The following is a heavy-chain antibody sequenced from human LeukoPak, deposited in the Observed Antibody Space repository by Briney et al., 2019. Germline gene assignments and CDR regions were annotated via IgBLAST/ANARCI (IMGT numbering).Heavy chain of an antibody. CDR1: GGSISSSSYY. J-gene: IGHJ3*02. CDR2: INHSGST. Sequence: SETLSLTCTVSGGSISSSSYYWSWIRQPPGKGLEWIGEINHSGSTNYNPSLKSRVTISVDTSKNQFSLKLSSVTAADTAVYYCARSPSGVIRRGGPRNAFDIWGQGTMVTVSS. V-gene: IGHV4-39*07. D-gene: IGHD3-10*01. CDR3: ARSPSGVIRRGGPRNAFDI.